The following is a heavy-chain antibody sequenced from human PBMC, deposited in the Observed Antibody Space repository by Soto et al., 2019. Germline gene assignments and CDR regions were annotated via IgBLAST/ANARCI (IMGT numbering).Heavy chain of an antibody. CDR3: ASPVHVGWDP. Sequence: GASVKVSCKASGYSFTDFDYYIHWVRQAPGQGLEWMGWIDPHSGGTNYAQRFRGRVTMTRDTSITTAYMELRYLKSDDTAVYYCASPVHVGWDPWGQGTLATVSS. J-gene: IGHJ5*02. D-gene: IGHD1-26*01. CDR2: IDPHSGGT. V-gene: IGHV1-2*02. CDR1: GYSFTDFDYY.